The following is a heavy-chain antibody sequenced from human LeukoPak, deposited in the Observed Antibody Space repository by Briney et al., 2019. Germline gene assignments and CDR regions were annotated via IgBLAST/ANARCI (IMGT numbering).Heavy chain of an antibody. Sequence: GGSLRLSCAASGFTFSNYSMNWVRQAPGKGLEWVSSISSSSSYIYYADSVKGRFTISRDNAKNSLYLQMNSLRAEDTAVYYCARDGRYCSSTSCPLTFDYWGQGTLVTVSP. CDR1: GFTFSNYS. D-gene: IGHD2-2*01. CDR3: ARDGRYCSSTSCPLTFDY. J-gene: IGHJ4*02. CDR2: ISSSSSYI. V-gene: IGHV3-21*01.